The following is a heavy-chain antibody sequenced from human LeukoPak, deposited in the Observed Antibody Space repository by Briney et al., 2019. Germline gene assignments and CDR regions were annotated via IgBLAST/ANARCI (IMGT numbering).Heavy chain of an antibody. Sequence: ASVKVSCKASGYTFTGYYMHWVRQAPGQGLEWMGWINPNSGGTNYAQKFQGRVTMTRDTSISTAYMELSRLRSDDTAVYYCARAKEKAWAYDSSGYYYVYWGQGTLVTVSS. J-gene: IGHJ4*02. CDR1: GYTFTGYY. CDR2: INPNSGGT. D-gene: IGHD3-22*01. V-gene: IGHV1-2*02. CDR3: ARAKEKAWAYDSSGYYYVY.